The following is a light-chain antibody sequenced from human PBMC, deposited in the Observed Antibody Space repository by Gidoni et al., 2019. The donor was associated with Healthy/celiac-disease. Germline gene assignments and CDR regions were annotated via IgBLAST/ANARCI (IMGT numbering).Light chain of an antibody. CDR2: DAS. Sequence: GDRVTITCRASQSISSWLAWYQKKPGKAPKLLIYDASSLESGVPSRFSRSGSGTEFTLTISSLQPDDFATYYCQQYNSYPRTFGQGTKVEIK. J-gene: IGKJ1*01. V-gene: IGKV1-5*01. CDR1: QSISSW. CDR3: QQYNSYPRT.